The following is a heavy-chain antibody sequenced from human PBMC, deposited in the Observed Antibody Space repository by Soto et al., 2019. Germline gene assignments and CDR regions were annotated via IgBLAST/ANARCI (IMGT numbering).Heavy chain of an antibody. CDR1: GFTFSRYA. J-gene: IGHJ4*02. D-gene: IGHD3-10*01. V-gene: IGHV3-64*01. CDR3: VRDYYVSGMSVGVY. CDR2: ISSNGGST. Sequence: GGSLRLSCAASGFTFSRYAMHWVRQAPGKGLQSVSAISSNGGSTYYANSVKGRFTISRDNSKNTLYLQMGSLRAEDMAVYYSVRDYYVSGMSVGVYWGRGPLVTVSS.